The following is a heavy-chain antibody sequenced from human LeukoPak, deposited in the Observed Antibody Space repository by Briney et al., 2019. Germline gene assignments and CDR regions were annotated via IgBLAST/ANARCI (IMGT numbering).Heavy chain of an antibody. Sequence: AGVKVSCKASGYTFTSYYMHGVRQAPGQGLEWVGVINPSGGSTSYAQKFQGRVTMTRDMATSTVYMELSSLRSEDTAVYYCARVRGYSSGWYDYWGQGTLVTVSS. V-gene: IGHV1-46*01. D-gene: IGHD6-19*01. CDR2: INPSGGST. CDR3: ARVRGYSSGWYDY. CDR1: GYTFTSYY. J-gene: IGHJ4*02.